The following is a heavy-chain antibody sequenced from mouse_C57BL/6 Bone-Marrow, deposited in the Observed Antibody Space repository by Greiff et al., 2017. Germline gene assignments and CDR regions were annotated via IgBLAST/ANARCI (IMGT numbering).Heavy chain of an antibody. CDR1: GYTFTSYW. CDR2: IDPSDSYT. CDR3: APLQAWFAY. D-gene: IGHD6-1*01. J-gene: IGHJ3*01. Sequence: QVQLQQSGAELVKPGASVKLSCKASGYTFTSYWMQWVKQRPGQGLEWIGEIDPSDSYTNYNQKFKGKATLTVDTSSSTAYMQLSSLTSEDSAVYYCAPLQAWFAYWGQGTLVTVSA. V-gene: IGHV1-50*01.